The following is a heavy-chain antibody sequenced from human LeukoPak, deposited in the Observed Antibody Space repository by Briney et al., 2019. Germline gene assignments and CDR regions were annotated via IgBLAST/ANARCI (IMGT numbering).Heavy chain of an antibody. CDR1: GFTLSNYN. D-gene: IGHD2-2*01. Sequence: GGSLRLSCAASGFTLSNYNMNWVRQTPGQGLEGVSYVSPNGYTKHYADAVKGRFTITRDNAKDSLYLQMNSLRAEDTAVYYCARGVPAAISDWYFDLWARGTLVTVSS. CDR3: ARGVPAAISDWYFDL. CDR2: VSPNGYTK. V-gene: IGHV3-48*01. J-gene: IGHJ2*01.